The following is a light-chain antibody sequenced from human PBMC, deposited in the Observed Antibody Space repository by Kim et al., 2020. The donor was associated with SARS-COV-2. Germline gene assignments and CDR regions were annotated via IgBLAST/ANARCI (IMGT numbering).Light chain of an antibody. CDR1: QDIRND. CDR3: LQHNTYPIT. J-gene: IGKJ5*01. Sequence: DIQMTQSPSSLSASVGDRVTITCRASQDIRNDLGWYQQSPVRAPKRLIYGASSLQSGVPSRFSGTGSGTEFTLTISSLQPEDFATYFCLQHNTYPITFGQGTRLEIK. CDR2: GAS. V-gene: IGKV1-17*01.